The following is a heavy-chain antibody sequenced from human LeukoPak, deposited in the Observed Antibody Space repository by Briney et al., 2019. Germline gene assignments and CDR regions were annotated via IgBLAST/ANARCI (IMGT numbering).Heavy chain of an antibody. J-gene: IGHJ3*02. CDR3: ASYDPALDALDI. CDR1: GFTFSYVS. Sequence: GGSLRLSCAASGFTFSYVSLSWVRQAPGKGLEWVCHIKGKTDGGTTAYAAPVKGRFTISRDDSKSALYLQMNSLKTEDTAVYYCASYDPALDALDIWGQGTRVTVSS. CDR2: IKGKTDGGTT. V-gene: IGHV3-15*01. D-gene: IGHD3-22*01.